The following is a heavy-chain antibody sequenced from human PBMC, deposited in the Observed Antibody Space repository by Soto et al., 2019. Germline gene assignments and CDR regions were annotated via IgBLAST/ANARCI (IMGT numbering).Heavy chain of an antibody. Sequence: SETLSLTCAVYGGSFSGYYWSWIRQPPGKGLEWIGEINHSGSTNYNPSLKSRVTISVDTSKNQFSLKLSSVTAADTAVYYCARIVNCSGGSCPGYYYYMDVWGKGTTVTVSS. CDR3: ARIVNCSGGSCPGYYYYMDV. D-gene: IGHD2-15*01. J-gene: IGHJ6*03. V-gene: IGHV4-34*01. CDR1: GGSFSGYY. CDR2: INHSGST.